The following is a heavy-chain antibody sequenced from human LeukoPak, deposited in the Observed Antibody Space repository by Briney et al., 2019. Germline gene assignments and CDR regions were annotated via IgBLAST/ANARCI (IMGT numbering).Heavy chain of an antibody. CDR1: GGTFSSYA. Sequence: SVKVSCKASGGTFSSYAISWVRQAPGQGLEWMGGIIPIFGTANYAQKFQGRVTITTDESTSTAYMELSSLRSEDTAVYYCARFINQPRRSYNWFDPWGQGTLVTVSS. CDR2: IIPIFGTA. J-gene: IGHJ5*02. V-gene: IGHV1-69*05. D-gene: IGHD6-25*01. CDR3: ARFINQPRRSYNWFDP.